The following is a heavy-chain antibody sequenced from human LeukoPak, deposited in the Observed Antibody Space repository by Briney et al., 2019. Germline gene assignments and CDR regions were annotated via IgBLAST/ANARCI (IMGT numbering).Heavy chain of an antibody. Sequence: SETLSLTRAVYGGSFSGYYWSWIRQPPGKGLEWIGEINHSGSTNYNPSLKSRVTISVDTSKNQFSLKLSSVTAADTAVYYCARGRAYYYGSGPSYYGMDVWGKGTTVTVSS. D-gene: IGHD3-10*01. CDR3: ARGRAYYYGSGPSYYGMDV. V-gene: IGHV4-34*01. J-gene: IGHJ6*04. CDR2: INHSGST. CDR1: GGSFSGYY.